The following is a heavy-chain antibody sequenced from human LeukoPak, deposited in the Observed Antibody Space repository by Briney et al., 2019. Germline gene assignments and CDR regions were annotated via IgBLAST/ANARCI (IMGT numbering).Heavy chain of an antibody. CDR2: ISAYNGNT. CDR3: ARALAVAGRGYFDY. Sequence: ASVKVSCRASGYTFTSYGISWVRQAPGQGLEWMGWISAYNGNTNYAQKLQGRVTMTTDTSTSTAYMELRSLRSDDTAVYYCARALAVAGRGYFDYWGQGTLVTVSS. CDR1: GYTFTSYG. J-gene: IGHJ4*02. D-gene: IGHD6-19*01. V-gene: IGHV1-18*01.